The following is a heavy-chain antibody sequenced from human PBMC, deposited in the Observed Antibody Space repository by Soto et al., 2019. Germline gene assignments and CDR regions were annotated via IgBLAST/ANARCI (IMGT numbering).Heavy chain of an antibody. D-gene: IGHD2-21*01. CDR1: GDSISGSIKY. CDR2: IHYSGTS. V-gene: IGHV4-39*01. Sequence: VQLREWGPGLVKLSETLSLTCSFSGDSISGSIKYWGWSRNPPGKGLGWIGSIHYSGTSSYNPSLKSRVTIFVDTSKNQLSLKLSSVTAADTAVYYCARHWIAGSSIPWGQGTLVTVSS. J-gene: IGHJ5*02. CDR3: ARHWIAGSSIP.